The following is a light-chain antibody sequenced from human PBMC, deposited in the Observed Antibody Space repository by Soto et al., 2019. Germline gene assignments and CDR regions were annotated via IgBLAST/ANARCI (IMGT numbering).Light chain of an antibody. CDR3: CSYAGSRSLWV. CDR2: EGN. Sequence: QSALTQPASVSGSPGQSITISCTGTSSDVGAYNLVSWYQQHPGKAPKLMIYEGNKRPSGVSNRFSGSKSGNTASLTISGLQAEDEADYHCCSYAGSRSLWVFGGGTKLTVL. V-gene: IGLV2-23*01. CDR1: SSDVGAYNL. J-gene: IGLJ3*02.